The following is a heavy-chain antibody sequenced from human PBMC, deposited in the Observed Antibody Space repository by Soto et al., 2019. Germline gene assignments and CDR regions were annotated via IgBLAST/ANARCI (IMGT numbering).Heavy chain of an antibody. CDR3: ARHAPTGVAAPFSH. Sequence: SETLSLTCTFSDVSVTTGPYYCAWIRQPPWKGLEWIGSIGSIRFSNSAYYNPSLQSRVTISVDASKNQFSLKMNSVAAEDSAVYYCARHAPTGVAAPFSHWGQGTLVIVSS. J-gene: IGHJ4*02. V-gene: IGHV4-39*01. CDR1: DVSVTTGPYY. D-gene: IGHD6-13*01. CDR2: IGSIRFSNSA.